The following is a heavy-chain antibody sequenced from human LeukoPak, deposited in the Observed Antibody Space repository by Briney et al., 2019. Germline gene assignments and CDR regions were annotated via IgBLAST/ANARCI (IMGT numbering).Heavy chain of an antibody. V-gene: IGHV3-33*03. CDR3: AKVGITGYSYGYYFDY. CDR2: IWYDGSNK. D-gene: IGHD5-18*01. J-gene: IGHJ4*02. CDR1: GFTFSSYG. Sequence: PGRSLRLSCAASGFTFSSYGMHWVRQAPGKGLEWVAVIWYDGSNKYYADSVKGRFTISRDKSKNTLYLQMNSLRAEDTAVYYCAKVGITGYSYGYYFDYWGQGTLVTVSS.